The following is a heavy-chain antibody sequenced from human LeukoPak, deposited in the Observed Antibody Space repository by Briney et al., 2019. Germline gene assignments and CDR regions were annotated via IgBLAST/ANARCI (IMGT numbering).Heavy chain of an antibody. D-gene: IGHD3-3*01. CDR3: ARRAGVVTSFDY. CDR1: GGSISSGGYY. Sequence: SETLSLTCTVSGGSISSGGYYWSWIRQHPGKGLEWIGYIYYSGSTYYNPSLKSRVTTSVDTSKNQFSLKLSSVTAADTAVYYCARRAGVVTSFDYWGQGTLVTVSS. CDR2: IYYSGST. J-gene: IGHJ4*02. V-gene: IGHV4-31*03.